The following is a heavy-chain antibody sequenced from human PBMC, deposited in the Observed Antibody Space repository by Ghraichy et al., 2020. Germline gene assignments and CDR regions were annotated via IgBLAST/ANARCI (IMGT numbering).Heavy chain of an antibody. CDR1: GGSFRGYY. Sequence: SETLSLTCAVYGGSFRGYYWSWLRQPPGKGLEWIGEISRTGRTNYNPSLKSRITILIDTSKNQFSLKVTSVSAADTAVYYCARNLQQPPVRGIDRWGQGTLVTVSS. CDR2: ISRTGRT. D-gene: IGHD6-13*01. CDR3: ARNLQQPPVRGIDR. J-gene: IGHJ5*02. V-gene: IGHV4-34*01.